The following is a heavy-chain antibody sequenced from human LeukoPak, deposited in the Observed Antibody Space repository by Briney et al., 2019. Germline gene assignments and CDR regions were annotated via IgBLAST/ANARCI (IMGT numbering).Heavy chain of an antibody. V-gene: IGHV1-2*02. CDR3: ARYSGYDYVIDH. CDR1: GYTFTGYY. Sequence: ASVKVSCRASGYTFTGYYMHWVRQAPGQGLEWMGWINHNSGGTNYAQKFQGRVTMTRDTSISTAYMELSGLRSDDTAMYYCARYSGYDYVIDHWGQGTLVTVSS. D-gene: IGHD5-12*01. J-gene: IGHJ4*02. CDR2: INHNSGGT.